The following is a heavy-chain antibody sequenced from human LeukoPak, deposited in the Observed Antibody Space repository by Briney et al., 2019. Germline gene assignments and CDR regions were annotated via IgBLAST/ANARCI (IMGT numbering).Heavy chain of an antibody. D-gene: IGHD5-12*01. CDR1: GGSISSSSYY. CDR3: ARHTWQWLPFDD. V-gene: IGHV4-39*07. CDR2: IYYSGST. J-gene: IGHJ4*02. Sequence: QASETLSLTCTVSGGSISSSSYYWGWIRQPPGKGLEWIGSIYYSGSTYYNPSLKSRVTISVDTSKNQFSLKLSSVTAADTAIYYCARHTWQWLPFDDWGQGTQVTISS.